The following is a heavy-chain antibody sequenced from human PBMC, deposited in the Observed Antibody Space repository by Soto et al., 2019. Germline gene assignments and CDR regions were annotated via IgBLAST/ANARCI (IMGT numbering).Heavy chain of an antibody. Sequence: ASVKVSCKASGYKFTGYGISWVRQAPGQGLEWMGWISAYTGNTNYARKFRDRFTMTIDTSANTAYMDLRSLRSDDTAMYYCARDRVQGVVTAHYSGMDVWGLGTMVTVSS. CDR2: ISAYTGNT. CDR1: GYKFTGYG. CDR3: ARDRVQGVVTAHYSGMDV. D-gene: IGHD3-22*01. J-gene: IGHJ6*02. V-gene: IGHV1-18*01.